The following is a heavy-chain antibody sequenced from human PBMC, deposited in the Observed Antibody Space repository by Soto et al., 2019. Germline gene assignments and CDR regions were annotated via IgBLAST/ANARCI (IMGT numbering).Heavy chain of an antibody. D-gene: IGHD3-10*01. CDR3: AKVDETHYYGSGSYYNDMYFDY. Sequence: SLRFSCSASGFTFSSYGMHLVRQAAGEGLEWVAVIWYDGSNKYYADSVKGRFTISRDNSKNTLYLQMNSLRAEDTAVYYCAKVDETHYYGSGSYYNDMYFDYWGQGTLVTVSS. CDR1: GFTFSSYG. V-gene: IGHV3-33*06. CDR2: IWYDGSNK. J-gene: IGHJ4*02.